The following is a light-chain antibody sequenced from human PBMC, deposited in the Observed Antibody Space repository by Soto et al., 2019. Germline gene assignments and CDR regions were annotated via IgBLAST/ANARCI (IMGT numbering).Light chain of an antibody. CDR3: QSYDATNQV. CDR1: SGSIASNY. V-gene: IGLV6-57*01. CDR2: EDN. Sequence: NFMLTQPNSVSESPGKTVISSCTRSSGSIASNYVQWYQQRPGSSPTTVIYEDNQRPSGVPDRFSGSIDSSSNSASLTISGLETEDEADYFCQSYDATNQVCGGGTQLTVL. J-gene: IGLJ3*02.